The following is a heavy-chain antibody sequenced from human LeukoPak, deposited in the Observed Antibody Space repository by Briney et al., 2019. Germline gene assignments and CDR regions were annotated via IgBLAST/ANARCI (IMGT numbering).Heavy chain of an antibody. CDR2: ITYDGYYK. J-gene: IGHJ4*02. CDR3: ARDNYDSSGHYFD. D-gene: IGHD3-22*01. Sequence: GGSLRLSCAASGFSFSTYGMHWVRQAPGKGLEWVAVITYDGYYKYYANSVKGRFTISSDNSKNTLYLQMNSLRAEDTAVYYCARDNYDSSGHYFDWGQGTLVTVSS. CDR1: GFSFSTYG. V-gene: IGHV3-30*03.